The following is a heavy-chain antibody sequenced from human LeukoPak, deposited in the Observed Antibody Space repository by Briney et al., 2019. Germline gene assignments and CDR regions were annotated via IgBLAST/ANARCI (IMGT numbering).Heavy chain of an antibody. CDR1: GYTFTGYY. Sequence: ASVKVSCKASGYTFTGYYMHWVRQAPGQGLEWMGWINPNSGGTNYAQKFQGRVTMTRDTSISTAYMELGRLRSDDTAVYYCARDLWGHGVAGTGYWGQGTLVTVSS. J-gene: IGHJ4*02. V-gene: IGHV1-2*02. CDR2: INPNSGGT. CDR3: ARDLWGHGVAGTGY. D-gene: IGHD6-19*01.